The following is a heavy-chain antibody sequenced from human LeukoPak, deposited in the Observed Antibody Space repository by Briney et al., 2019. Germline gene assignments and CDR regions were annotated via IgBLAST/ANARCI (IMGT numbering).Heavy chain of an antibody. CDR1: GFSVRGHY. J-gene: IGHJ5*02. V-gene: IGHV3-53*01. CDR3: ATSGGSYWS. CDR2: LDSGGAT. D-gene: IGHD1-26*01. Sequence: GGSLRLSCAASGFSVRGHYMGWVRQAPQKGLEYVSVLDSGGATHYADSVKGRFTISRENSKNTLYLQMNSLRAEDTAVYYCATSGGSYWSWGQGTLVTVSS.